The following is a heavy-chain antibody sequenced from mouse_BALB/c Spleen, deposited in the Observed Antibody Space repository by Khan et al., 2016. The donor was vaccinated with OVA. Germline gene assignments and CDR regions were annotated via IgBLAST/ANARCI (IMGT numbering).Heavy chain of an antibody. CDR1: GFTFNNYA. CDR3: TRGYYFVEMDY. V-gene: IGHV5-6-5*01. D-gene: IGHD1-1*01. Sequence: EVELVESGGGLVKPGGSLKLSCAASGFTFNNYAMFWVRQTPEKRLEWVASISRANNVYYLDSVKGRFTISRDNARNILYLEMSSLRYEDTAMYYCTRGYYFVEMDYWGQGTSVTVSS. J-gene: IGHJ4*01. CDR2: ISRANNV.